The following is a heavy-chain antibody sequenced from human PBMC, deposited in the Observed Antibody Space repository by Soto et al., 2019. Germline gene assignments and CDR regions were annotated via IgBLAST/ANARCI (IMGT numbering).Heavy chain of an antibody. J-gene: IGHJ4*02. CDR3: ARVHRRRFPLLYSNAWNDKWFFDY. Sequence: ASVKVSCKASGYTFTSYAMHWVRQAPGQRLEWMGWINAGNGNTKYSQKFQGRVTITRDTSASTAYMELSSLRSEDTAVYYCARVHRRRFPLLYSNAWNDKWFFDYWGQGTLVTVS. CDR1: GYTFTSYA. CDR2: INAGNGNT. D-gene: IGHD6-19*01. V-gene: IGHV1-3*01.